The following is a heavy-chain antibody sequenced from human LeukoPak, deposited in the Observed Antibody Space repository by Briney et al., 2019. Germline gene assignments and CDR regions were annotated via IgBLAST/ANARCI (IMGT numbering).Heavy chain of an antibody. D-gene: IGHD4-17*01. CDR2: IRYDGSNK. CDR3: AKEGSHYGETDY. J-gene: IGHJ4*02. Sequence: GGSLRLSCAASGFTFISYGMHWVRQAPGKGLEWVAFIRYDGSNKNYADSVKGRFTISRDNSKNTLYLQMNSLRAEDTAVYYCAKEGSHYGETDYWGQGTLVTVSS. CDR1: GFTFISYG. V-gene: IGHV3-30*02.